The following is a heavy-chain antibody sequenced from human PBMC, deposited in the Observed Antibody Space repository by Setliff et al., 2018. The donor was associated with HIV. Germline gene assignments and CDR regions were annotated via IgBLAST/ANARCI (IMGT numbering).Heavy chain of an antibody. Sequence: GGSLRLSCVASGFTFNSYWMYWVRQAPGKGLVCVSRVNNDGTDAIYADSVKGRFTISRDNAKSTVYLQMGSLSADDTAVYYCARGGFNHAFDIWGQGTMVTVS. CDR3: ARGGFNHAFDI. J-gene: IGHJ3*02. V-gene: IGHV3-74*01. CDR1: GFTFNSYW. D-gene: IGHD2-15*01. CDR2: VNNDGTDA.